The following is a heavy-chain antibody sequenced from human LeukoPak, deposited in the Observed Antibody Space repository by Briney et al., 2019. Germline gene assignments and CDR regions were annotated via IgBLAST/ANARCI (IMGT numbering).Heavy chain of an antibody. CDR1: GYTFTSYG. J-gene: IGHJ4*02. CDR2: ISAYNGNT. V-gene: IGHV1-18*01. Sequence: EASVTVSCTASGYTFTSYGISWVRQAPGQGLEWMGWISAYNGNTNYAQKLQGRVTMTTDTSTSTAYMELRSLRSDDTAVYYCARELVGRITIDYWGQGTLVTVSS. CDR3: ARELVGRITIDY. D-gene: IGHD2-2*01.